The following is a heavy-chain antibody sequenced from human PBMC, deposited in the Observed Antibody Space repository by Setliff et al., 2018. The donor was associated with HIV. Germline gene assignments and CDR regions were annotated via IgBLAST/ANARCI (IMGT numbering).Heavy chain of an antibody. CDR3: ARNGGLEIGRAFDI. CDR1: GFTFGSYS. V-gene: IGHV3-21*01. Sequence: GGSLRLSCAASGFTFGSYSMNWVRQAPGKGLEWVSSITSSSSFIYYADSVKGRFTISRDNAKNSLYLQMNSLRVEDTAVYYCARNGGLEIGRAFDIWGQGTMVTVSS. J-gene: IGHJ3*02. D-gene: IGHD3-16*01. CDR2: ITSSSSFI.